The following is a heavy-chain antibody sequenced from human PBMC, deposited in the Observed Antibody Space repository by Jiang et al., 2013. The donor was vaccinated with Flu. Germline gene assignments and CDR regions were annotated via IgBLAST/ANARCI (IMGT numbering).Heavy chain of an antibody. V-gene: IGHV4-39*01. CDR2: MYYSGST. J-gene: IGHJ4*02. CDR1: GGSISSTSYY. Sequence: SLTCTVSGGSISSTSYYWGWIRQPPGKGLEWIGSMYYSGSTYYNPSLKSRVTISVDTSKNQFSLKLTSVTAADTAVYYCARRSSGWYANWGQGTLVIVSS. D-gene: IGHD6-19*01. CDR3: ARRSSGWYAN.